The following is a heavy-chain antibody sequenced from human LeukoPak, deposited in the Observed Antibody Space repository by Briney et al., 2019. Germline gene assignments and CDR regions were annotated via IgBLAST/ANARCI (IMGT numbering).Heavy chain of an antibody. CDR3: ARGLGF. Sequence: GGSLRLSCAGSGFTFSGYDTNWVRQAPGKGLEWLAYISTSSRTIYYADSVKGRFTISRDNAKNSLYLQMNTLRAEDTAVYYCARGLGFWGQGTLVTVSS. D-gene: IGHD6-25*01. V-gene: IGHV3-48*01. J-gene: IGHJ4*02. CDR2: ISTSSRTI. CDR1: GFTFSGYD.